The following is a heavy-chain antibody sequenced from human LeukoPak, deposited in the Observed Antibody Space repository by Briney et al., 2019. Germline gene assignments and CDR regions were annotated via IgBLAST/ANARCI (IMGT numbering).Heavy chain of an antibody. D-gene: IGHD3-22*01. Sequence: ASVKVSCKASGYTFTSYGISWVRQAPGQGLEWMGWINPNSGGTNYAQKFQGRVTMTRDTSISTAYMELSRLRSDDTAVYYCARDHYYDSSGYYYTPGQFDYWGQGTLVTVSS. CDR1: GYTFTSYG. CDR2: INPNSGGT. J-gene: IGHJ4*02. V-gene: IGHV1-2*02. CDR3: ARDHYYDSSGYYYTPGQFDY.